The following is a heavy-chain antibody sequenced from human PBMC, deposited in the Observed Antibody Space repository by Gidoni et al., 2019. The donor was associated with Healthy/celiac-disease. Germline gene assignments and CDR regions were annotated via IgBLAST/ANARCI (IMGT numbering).Heavy chain of an antibody. V-gene: IGHV3-30*18. J-gene: IGHJ4*02. CDR1: DFTLLSSG. CDR2: ISYDGSNK. Sequence: VQLVESGGGVVKPGRSLRLSCTASDFTLLSSGMHWVRQAPGKGLEWVAVISYDGSNKYYADSVKGRFTSSRDNSKNTLYLQMNSLRAEDTAVYYCAKEHTGNSSGYSGGFDYWGQGTLVTVSS. D-gene: IGHD3-22*01. CDR3: AKEHTGNSSGYSGGFDY.